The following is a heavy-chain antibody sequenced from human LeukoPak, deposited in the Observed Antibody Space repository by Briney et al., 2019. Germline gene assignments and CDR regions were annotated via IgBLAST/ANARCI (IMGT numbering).Heavy chain of an antibody. V-gene: IGHV3-7*05. Sequence: PGGSLRLSCASSGFTFSNYWMSWVRQAPGKGLEWMANIKEDGSEKDYVDSVKGRFTISRDNAKNSLYLQMNSLRAEDTAIYYCARDWGAAGLWDYWGQGTLVTVSS. CDR3: ARDWGAAGLWDY. D-gene: IGHD6-13*01. CDR2: IKEDGSEK. CDR1: GFTFSNYW. J-gene: IGHJ4*02.